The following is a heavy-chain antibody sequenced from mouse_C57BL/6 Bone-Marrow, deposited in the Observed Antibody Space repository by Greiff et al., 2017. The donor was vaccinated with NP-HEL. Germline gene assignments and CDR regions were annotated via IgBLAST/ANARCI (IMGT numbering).Heavy chain of an antibody. CDR3: AKNGHGSSYYYWYFDV. D-gene: IGHD1-1*01. Sequence: QVQLQQSGPGLVQPSQSLSITCTVSGFSLTSYGVHWVRQSPGKGLEWLGVIWRGGSTDYNAAFMSRLSITKDNSKSQVFFKMNSLQADDTAIYYCAKNGHGSSYYYWYFDVWGTGTTVTVSS. J-gene: IGHJ1*03. V-gene: IGHV2-5*01. CDR1: GFSLTSYG. CDR2: IWRGGST.